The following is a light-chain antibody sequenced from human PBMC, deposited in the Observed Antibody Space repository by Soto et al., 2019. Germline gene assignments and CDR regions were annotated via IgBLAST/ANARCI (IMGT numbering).Light chain of an antibody. V-gene: IGLV1-40*01. CDR2: GNT. J-gene: IGLJ1*01. Sequence: SALTQPPSLSWAPGQRVTISCTGSSSNIGAGYDVHWYLQLPGTAPKLLIYGNTNRPSGVPDRFSGSKSGSSASLAITGLQAEDEADYYCQSHDSSLHASVFGTGTKVTVL. CDR1: SSNIGAGYD. CDR3: QSHDSSLHASV.